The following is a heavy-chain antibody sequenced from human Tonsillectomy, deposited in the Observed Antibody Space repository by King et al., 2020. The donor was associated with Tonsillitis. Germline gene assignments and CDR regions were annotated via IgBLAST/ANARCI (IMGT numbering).Heavy chain of an antibody. CDR2: ITTNGGST. CDR3: ARGASTDDY. Sequence: QLVQSGGGLVQPGGSLRLSCAASGFTFSSYAMHWVRQAPGKGLEYVSAITTNGGSTYYANSVKGRFTISRDNSKNTLYLQMVSLRAEDLAVYYCARGASTDDYWGRGTLVTVSS. J-gene: IGHJ4*02. CDR1: GFTFSSYA. D-gene: IGHD2/OR15-2a*01. V-gene: IGHV3-64*01.